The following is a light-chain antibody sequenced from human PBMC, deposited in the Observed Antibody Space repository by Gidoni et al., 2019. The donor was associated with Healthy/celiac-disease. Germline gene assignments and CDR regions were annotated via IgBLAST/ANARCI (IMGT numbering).Light chain of an antibody. J-gene: IGKJ1*01. CDR1: QGIRND. CDR3: LQHNSYPWT. V-gene: IGKV1-17*01. Sequence: DIQMTQSPSSLSASVGDRVTITCRARQGIRNDLSWYQQKPGKDPKLLIYAASSLQSGVPSRFSGSGSGTEFTLTISSLQPEDFATYYWLQHNSYPWTFGQGTKVEIK. CDR2: AAS.